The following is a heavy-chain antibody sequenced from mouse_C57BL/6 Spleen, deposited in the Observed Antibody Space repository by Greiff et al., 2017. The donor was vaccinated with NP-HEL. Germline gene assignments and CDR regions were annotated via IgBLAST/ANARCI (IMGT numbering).Heavy chain of an antibody. CDR2: IDPETGGT. J-gene: IGHJ2*01. Sequence: QVQLKESGAELVRPGASVTLSCKASGYTFTDYEMHWVKQTPVHGLEWIGAIDPETGGTAYNQKFKGKAILTADKSSSTAYMELRSLTSEDSAVYYCTLDYYGSWGYFDYWGQGTTLTVSS. D-gene: IGHD1-1*01. CDR3: TLDYYGSWGYFDY. V-gene: IGHV1-15*01. CDR1: GYTFTDYE.